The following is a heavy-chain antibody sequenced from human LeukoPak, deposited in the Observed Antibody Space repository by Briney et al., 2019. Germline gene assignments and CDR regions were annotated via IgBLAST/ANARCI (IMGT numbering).Heavy chain of an antibody. CDR3: ARVNGGHSFFDH. J-gene: IGHJ4*02. D-gene: IGHD4-23*01. CDR2: IHHSGGA. CDR1: GGSITSYY. V-gene: IGHV4-59*01. Sequence: SESLSLTCTVSGGSITSYYWSWNRQAPGKGLEWIGYIHHSGGARYNASLKSRVTISLDTSKNQFSLNLSSVTAADTAVYFCARVNGGHSFFDHWGQGSLVTVSS.